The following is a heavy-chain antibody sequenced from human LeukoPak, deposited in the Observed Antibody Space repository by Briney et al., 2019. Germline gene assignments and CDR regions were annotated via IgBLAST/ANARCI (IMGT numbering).Heavy chain of an antibody. Sequence: PGGSLRLSCAASGFTFSAYGIHWVRQAPGKGLEWVALISPDGSDKFYTDSVKGRFTISRDNSKNTLYLQMNSLRAEDTAVYYCARSPYFDCWGQGTLVTVSS. J-gene: IGHJ4*02. CDR3: ARSPYFDC. CDR1: GFTFSAYG. CDR2: ISPDGSDK. V-gene: IGHV3-30*03.